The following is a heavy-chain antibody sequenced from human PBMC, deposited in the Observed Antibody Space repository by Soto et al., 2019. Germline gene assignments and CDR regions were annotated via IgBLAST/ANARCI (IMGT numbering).Heavy chain of an antibody. Sequence: PSETLSLTSAVYGGYFGGYYWSWIRQPPGKGLEWIGEINHSGSTNYNPSLKSRVTISVDTSKNQFPLKLSSVTAADTAVYYCARGLVIIAAAEGGPDWFDPWGQGTLVTVSS. CDR3: ARGLVIIAAAEGGPDWFDP. D-gene: IGHD6-13*01. J-gene: IGHJ5*02. CDR1: GGYFGGYY. CDR2: INHSGST. V-gene: IGHV4-34*01.